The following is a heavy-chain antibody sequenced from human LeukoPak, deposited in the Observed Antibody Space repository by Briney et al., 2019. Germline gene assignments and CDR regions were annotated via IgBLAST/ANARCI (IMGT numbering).Heavy chain of an antibody. Sequence: SETLSLTCAVYGGSFSGYYWSWIRQPPGKGLEWIGEINHSGSTNYNPSLKSRVTISVDTSKNQFSLKLSSVTAADTAVYYCARGTKDLIAAVSFDYWGQGTLVTVSS. CDR1: GGSFSGYY. CDR2: INHSGST. D-gene: IGHD6-13*01. CDR3: ARGTKDLIAAVSFDY. V-gene: IGHV4-34*01. J-gene: IGHJ4*02.